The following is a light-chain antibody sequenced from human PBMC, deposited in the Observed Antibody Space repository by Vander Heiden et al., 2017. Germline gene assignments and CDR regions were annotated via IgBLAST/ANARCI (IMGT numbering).Light chain of an antibody. CDR3: YSTDSSGNHRV. V-gene: IGLV3-10*01. CDR1: ALPSKC. Sequence: SYELTQPPSVSVSPGQTARITCSGAALPSKCAYWYQQKSGQAPVLVICEDNKRPSGIPGRFSGSSTGTMANLTISGAQVEDEADYYCYSTDSSGNHRVFGGGTKLTVL. CDR2: EDN. J-gene: IGLJ2*01.